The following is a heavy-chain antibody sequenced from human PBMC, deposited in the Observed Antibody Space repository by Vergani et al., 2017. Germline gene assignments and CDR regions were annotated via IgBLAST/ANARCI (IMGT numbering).Heavy chain of an antibody. D-gene: IGHD3-10*01. V-gene: IGHV1-2*02. CDR2: INPNSGGT. J-gene: IGHJ5*02. Sequence: QVQLVQSGAEVKKPGASVKVSCKASGYTFTGYYMHWVRQAPGQGLEWMGWINPNSGGTNYAQKFQGRVTMTRDTSISTAYMELSRLRSDDTAVYYCARGLGFGELFGNWFDPWGQGTLVTVSS. CDR3: ARGLGFGELFGNWFDP. CDR1: GYTFTGYY.